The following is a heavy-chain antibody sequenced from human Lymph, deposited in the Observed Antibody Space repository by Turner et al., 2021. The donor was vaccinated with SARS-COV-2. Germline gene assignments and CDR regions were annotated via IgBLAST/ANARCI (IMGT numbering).Heavy chain of an antibody. Sequence: QVQLVQSGAEVKKPGASVKVSCKVSGYTLTEVSMHWVRQAPGKGLEWMGGLDPEDGETIYAQKFQGRVTMTEDTSTDTAYMELSSLRSEDTAVYYCATGPYDFWSGPSPGYYGMDVWGQGTTVTVSS. CDR3: ATGPYDFWSGPSPGYYGMDV. D-gene: IGHD3-3*01. V-gene: IGHV1-24*01. CDR2: LDPEDGET. J-gene: IGHJ6*02. CDR1: GYTLTEVS.